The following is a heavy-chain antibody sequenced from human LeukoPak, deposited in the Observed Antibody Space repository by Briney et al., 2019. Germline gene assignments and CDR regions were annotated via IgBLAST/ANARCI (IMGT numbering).Heavy chain of an antibody. CDR3: AGYVWGSYGY. Sequence: PSETLSLTCAVYGGSFSGYYWSWIRQPPGKGLEWIGEINHSGSTNYNPSLKSRVTISVDTSKNQFSLELSSVTAADTAVYYCAGYVWGSYGYWGQGTLVTVSS. D-gene: IGHD3-16*01. CDR2: INHSGST. J-gene: IGHJ4*02. CDR1: GGSFSGYY. V-gene: IGHV4-34*01.